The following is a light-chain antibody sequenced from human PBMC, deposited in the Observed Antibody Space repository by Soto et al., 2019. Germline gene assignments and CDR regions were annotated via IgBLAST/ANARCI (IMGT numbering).Light chain of an antibody. Sequence: DIQMTQSPSTLSASVGDRVTITCRASQSISSWVAWYQQRPGKAPKLLIYDASRLKSGVPPRFSGSGSGTEFTLTISSLQPDDFATYYCHQYNSFSPWTFGQGTKVDIK. V-gene: IGKV1-5*01. CDR2: DAS. CDR3: HQYNSFSPWT. CDR1: QSISSW. J-gene: IGKJ1*01.